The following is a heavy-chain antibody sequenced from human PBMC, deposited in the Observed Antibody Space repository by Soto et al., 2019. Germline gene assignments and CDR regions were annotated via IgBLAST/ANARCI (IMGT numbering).Heavy chain of an antibody. CDR1: GFTFSSYA. CDR2: ISGSGGST. V-gene: IGHV3-23*01. Sequence: EVQLLESGGGLVQPGGSLRLSCAASGFTFSSYAMSWVRQAPGKGLEWVSAISGSGGSTYYADSVKGRFTISRDNSKNTLYLQMNSLRAEDTAVYYCAKDHPPHILTGYFSAGAFDIWGQGTMVTVSS. J-gene: IGHJ3*02. CDR3: AKDHPPHILTGYFSAGAFDI. D-gene: IGHD3-9*01.